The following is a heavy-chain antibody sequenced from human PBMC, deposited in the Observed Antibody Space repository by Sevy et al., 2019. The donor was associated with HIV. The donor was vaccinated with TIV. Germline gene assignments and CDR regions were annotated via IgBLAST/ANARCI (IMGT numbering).Heavy chain of an antibody. CDR3: ARVGYYDSSGYYGQDAFDI. D-gene: IGHD3-22*01. CDR1: GFTFSSYG. CDR2: IWYDGSNK. V-gene: IGHV3-33*01. J-gene: IGHJ3*02. Sequence: GGSLRLSCAASGFTFSSYGMHWVRQAPGKGLEWVAVIWYDGSNKYYADSVKGRFTISRDNSKNTLYLQMNSLRAEETAVYYCARVGYYDSSGYYGQDAFDIWGQGTMVTVSS.